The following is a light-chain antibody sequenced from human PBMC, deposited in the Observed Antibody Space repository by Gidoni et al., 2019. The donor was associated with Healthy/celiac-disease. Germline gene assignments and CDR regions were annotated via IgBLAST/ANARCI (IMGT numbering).Light chain of an antibody. V-gene: IGLV3-21*03. Sequence: SYVLTQPPSVSVAPGKTARITCWGNNIGSKSVHWYQQKPGQAPVLVVYDDSDRPSGIPERFSGSNSVNTATLTISRVEAGDEADYYCQVWDSSSDLVVFGGGTKLTVL. CDR2: DDS. CDR1: NIGSKS. J-gene: IGLJ2*01. CDR3: QVWDSSSDLVV.